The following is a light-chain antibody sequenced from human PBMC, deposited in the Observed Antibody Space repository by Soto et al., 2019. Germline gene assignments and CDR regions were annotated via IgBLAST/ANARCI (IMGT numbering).Light chain of an antibody. CDR3: QQRSNWPLT. J-gene: IGKJ4*01. V-gene: IGKV3D-20*02. Sequence: EIVLTHAPCTLSLSPCERATLSFRAGQSLSNNYLAWYQQKPGQAPRLLIYGASNRATGIPDRFSGSGSGTDFTLTISRLEPEDFAVYYCQQRSNWPLTFGGGTKVDIK. CDR2: GAS. CDR1: QSLSNNY.